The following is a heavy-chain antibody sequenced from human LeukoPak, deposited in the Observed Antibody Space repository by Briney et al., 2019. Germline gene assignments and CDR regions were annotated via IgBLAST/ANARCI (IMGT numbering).Heavy chain of an antibody. V-gene: IGHV3-7*01. D-gene: IGHD3-10*01. CDR1: GFTFSSYS. Sequence: SGGSLRLSCVVSGFTFSSYSMIWVRQAPGKGLQWVANMKKDGSETKYAESVKGRFTISRDNTKNSLYLQVNSLRAEDTAVYYCGRHRSGSGTYFIDNWGQGTLVSVSS. CDR3: GRHRSGSGTYFIDN. J-gene: IGHJ4*02. CDR2: MKKDGSET.